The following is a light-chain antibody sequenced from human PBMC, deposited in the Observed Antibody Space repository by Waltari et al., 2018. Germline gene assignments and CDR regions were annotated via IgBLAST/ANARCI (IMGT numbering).Light chain of an antibody. CDR2: GAS. CDR1: QSVSRV. CDR3: QHYVRLPVT. V-gene: IGKV3-20*01. J-gene: IGKJ1*01. Sequence: EIVLTQSPGTLSLSPGERATLSCRASQSVSRVLAWYQQKPGQAPRLLIYGASNRATGIPDRFSGSGSGTDFSLTISRLEPEDFAVYYCQHYVRLPVTFGQGTKVESK.